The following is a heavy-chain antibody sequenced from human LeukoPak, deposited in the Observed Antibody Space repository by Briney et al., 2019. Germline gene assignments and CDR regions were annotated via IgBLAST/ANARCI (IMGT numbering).Heavy chain of an antibody. CDR1: GFTFSSYS. CDR3: ARDTVERYFDWLLFEDGLGY. V-gene: IGHV3-21*01. Sequence: GGSLRLSCAASGFTFSSYSMNWVRQAPGKGLEWVSSISSSSSYIYYADSVKGRFTISRDNAKNSLYLQMNSLRAEDTAVYYCARDTVERYFDWLLFEDGLGYWGQGTLVTVSS. J-gene: IGHJ4*02. CDR2: ISSSSSYI. D-gene: IGHD3-9*01.